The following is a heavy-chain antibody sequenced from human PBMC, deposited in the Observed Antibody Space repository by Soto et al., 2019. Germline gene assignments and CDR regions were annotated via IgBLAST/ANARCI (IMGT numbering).Heavy chain of an antibody. J-gene: IGHJ4*02. CDR1: GFTFSNYW. CDR2: IKEDGSQA. Sequence: GGSLRLSCESSGFTFSNYWMTWVRQAPGKGPECVATIKEDGSQAFYVDSVRGRFTVSRDDARNSLYLQMNSLRVEDTALYYCARVVSYGYFDSWGRGALVTVSS. V-gene: IGHV3-7*05. D-gene: IGHD5-18*01. CDR3: ARVVSYGYFDS.